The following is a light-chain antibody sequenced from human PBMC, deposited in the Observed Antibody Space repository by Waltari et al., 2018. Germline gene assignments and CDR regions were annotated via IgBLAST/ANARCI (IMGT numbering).Light chain of an antibody. J-gene: IGKJ1*01. CDR3: QQYFNWPLT. CDR1: ETICKF. CDR2: GIS. V-gene: IGKV3-15*01. Sequence: IVMTQSPGTLSVSPGHRASLPCRASETICKFLAWYQQKPGQSPRLLIHGISTRAAGVPARFTGSGSGADFTLTIDSLQSDDFALYFCQQYFNWPLTFGQGTKVEI.